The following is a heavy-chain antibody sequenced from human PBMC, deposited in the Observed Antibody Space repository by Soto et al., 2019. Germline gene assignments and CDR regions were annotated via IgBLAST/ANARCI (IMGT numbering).Heavy chain of an antibody. CDR2: ISKDGNVK. CDR3: TGEVASGY. J-gene: IGHJ4*02. Sequence: PLRLSCAASGFTFSSYGMHWVRQAPGKGLEWVAVISKDGNVKYYAESVKGRFTISRDNSKNTLYLQMNSLGAEDTAAYYCTGEVASGYWGQGTLVTVSS. D-gene: IGHD2-8*02. V-gene: IGHV3-30*03. CDR1: GFTFSSYG.